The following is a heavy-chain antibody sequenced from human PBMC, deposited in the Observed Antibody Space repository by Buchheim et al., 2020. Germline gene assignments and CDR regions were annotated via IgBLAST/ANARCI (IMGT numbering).Heavy chain of an antibody. CDR2: VKITSAVRTI. CDR1: GFTFHNHW. Sequence: EVQLVESGGGLVGPGGSLTLSCATSGFTFHNHWMSWIRQAPGKGLEWIARVKITSAVRTIDYVTSGKGRFAISRDDCTTILYLQMNSLKNEDTAVYYCTTEPRYWGQGTL. J-gene: IGHJ4*02. CDR3: TTEPRY. V-gene: IGHV3-15*01. D-gene: IGHD3-9*01.